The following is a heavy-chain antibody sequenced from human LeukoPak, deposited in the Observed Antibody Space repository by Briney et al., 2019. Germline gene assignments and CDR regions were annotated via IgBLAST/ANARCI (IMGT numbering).Heavy chain of an antibody. D-gene: IGHD2-2*01. Sequence: GGSRGLSCATSGFSFSSYGIHWDRQAPAKGLEGVAFIWFDGSTKYYVDSVKGRFTISRDNSKNTLYLQMNSLRAQDTALYYCARDALPAATAYYFDYSGQGTLLTVSS. CDR3: ARDALPAATAYYFDY. CDR2: IWFDGSTK. CDR1: GFSFSSYG. V-gene: IGHV3-33*01. J-gene: IGHJ4*02.